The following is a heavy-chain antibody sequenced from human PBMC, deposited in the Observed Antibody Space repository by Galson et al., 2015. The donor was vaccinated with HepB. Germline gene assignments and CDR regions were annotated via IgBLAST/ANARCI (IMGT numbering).Heavy chain of an antibody. CDR3: ARTHSKRLTISAGQRYYYYNYMDV. CDR2: IDWDDYK. Sequence: PALVKPTQTLTLTCTFSGFSLSTSGMSVSWIRQPPGKALEWLARIDWDDYKFYSTSLETRLTISKDTSKNQVVLTVTNMDPVDTATYYCARTHSKRLTISAGQRYYYYNYMDVWGKGTTVTVSS. V-gene: IGHV2-70*17. CDR1: GFSLSTSGMS. D-gene: IGHD3-3*01. J-gene: IGHJ6*03.